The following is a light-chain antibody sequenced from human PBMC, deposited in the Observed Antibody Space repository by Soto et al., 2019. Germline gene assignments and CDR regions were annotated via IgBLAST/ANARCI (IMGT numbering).Light chain of an antibody. CDR2: SNN. J-gene: IGLJ3*02. V-gene: IGLV1-44*01. CDR3: AAWDDSLNGLWV. CDR1: SPNIGSNT. Sequence: QAVVTQPPSASGTPGQRVTISCSGSSPNIGSNTVNWYQQLPGTAPKLLIYSNNQRPSGVPDRFSGSKSGTSASLAISGLQSEDEADYYCAAWDDSLNGLWVFGGGTKLTVL.